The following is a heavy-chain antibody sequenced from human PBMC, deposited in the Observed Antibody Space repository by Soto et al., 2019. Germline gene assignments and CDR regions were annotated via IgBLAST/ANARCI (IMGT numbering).Heavy chain of an antibody. CDR3: ARVRGVVGATIDS. CDR1: GYTFSSNS. D-gene: IGHD1-26*01. V-gene: IGHV1-18*04. Sequence: ASVKVSCKASGYTFSSNSIHWVRQAPGQGLEWMGWITPFNGDTSYAQKFQGRVTMTTDTSTSTVFMELRRLGFDDTAVYYCARVRGVVGATIDSWGQGTLVTVSS. J-gene: IGHJ4*02. CDR2: ITPFNGDT.